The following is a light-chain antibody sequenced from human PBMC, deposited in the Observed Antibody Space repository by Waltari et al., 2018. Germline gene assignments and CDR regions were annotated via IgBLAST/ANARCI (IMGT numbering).Light chain of an antibody. CDR3: CSCVGRNIYWV. CDR1: SSDVGANNF. CDR2: DIN. V-gene: IGLV2-11*01. Sequence: QSALTQPRSVSGSPGQSVTISCTGTSSDVGANNFVAWYQHHPDKAPKLIIEDINKRPSGVPDRFSGSKSGNTASLTISALQAEDEADYYCCSCVGRNIYWVFGGGTKLTVL. J-gene: IGLJ3*02.